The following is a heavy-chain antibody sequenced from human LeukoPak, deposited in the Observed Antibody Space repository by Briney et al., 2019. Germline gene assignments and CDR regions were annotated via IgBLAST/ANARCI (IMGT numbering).Heavy chain of an antibody. Sequence: MSGGSLRLSCAASGFTFSSYSMSWVRQAAGKGREWVSSISSSSSYIYYADSVKGRFPISRDNAKNSLYLQMNSLRAEDTAVYYCARDYYDSSGYYSYWGQGTLVTVSS. CDR2: ISSSSSYI. J-gene: IGHJ4*02. CDR1: GFTFSSYS. CDR3: ARDYYDSSGYYSY. D-gene: IGHD3-22*01. V-gene: IGHV3-21*01.